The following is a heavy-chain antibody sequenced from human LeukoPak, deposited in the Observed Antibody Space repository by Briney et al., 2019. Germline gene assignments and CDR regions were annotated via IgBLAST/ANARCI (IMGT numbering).Heavy chain of an antibody. CDR1: GFTFSIYP. CDR2: IGGSGGYA. CDR3: AKDLFGGPARGFFDY. V-gene: IGHV3-23*01. D-gene: IGHD3-16*01. J-gene: IGHJ4*02. Sequence: PGGSLRLSCAASGFTFSIYPMSWVRQAPGKGLEWVSPIGGSGGYAYYANSVKGRFITSRDNSKNTLYLQMNSLRAEDTAVYYCAKDLFGGPARGFFDYWGRGTLVTVSS.